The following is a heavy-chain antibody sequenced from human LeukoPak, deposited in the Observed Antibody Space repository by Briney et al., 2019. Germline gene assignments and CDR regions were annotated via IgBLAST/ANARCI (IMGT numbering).Heavy chain of an antibody. CDR3: AGVVVAAYHREYYFDY. Sequence: SETLSLTCTVSGGSISSYYWSWIRQPPGKGLEWIGYIYYSGSTNYNPSLKSRVTISVDTSKNQFSLKLSSVTAADTAVYYCAGVVVAAYHREYYFDYWGQGTLVTVSP. J-gene: IGHJ4*02. CDR1: GGSISSYY. D-gene: IGHD2-15*01. V-gene: IGHV4-59*01. CDR2: IYYSGST.